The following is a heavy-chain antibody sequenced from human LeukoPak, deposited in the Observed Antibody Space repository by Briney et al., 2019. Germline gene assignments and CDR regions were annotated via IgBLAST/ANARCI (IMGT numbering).Heavy chain of an antibody. CDR3: AGGITVTSYDY. V-gene: IGHV4-34*01. CDR2: VNPSGTT. Sequence: PLETLSLTCAVYGGSFSGYYWSWIRQPPGKGLEWIGEVNPSGTTNYNPSLMSRVTISLDTSKNQFSLKLSSVTAADTAVYYCAGGITVTSYDYWGQGTLVTVSS. D-gene: IGHD4-17*01. J-gene: IGHJ4*02. CDR1: GGSFSGYY.